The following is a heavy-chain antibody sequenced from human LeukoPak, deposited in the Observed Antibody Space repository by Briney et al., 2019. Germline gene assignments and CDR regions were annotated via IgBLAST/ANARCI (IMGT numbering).Heavy chain of an antibody. CDR3: AKDICSSTSCYVYSGAQYWFDP. CDR2: IKEDGSEK. V-gene: IGHV3-7*03. J-gene: IGHJ5*02. CDR1: GFIFSSYR. Sequence: TGGSLRLSCAVYGFIFSSYRGNWDRQGQGEGLEWVASIKEDGSEKYYVDSVKGRFTISRDNAKNKVYLQMTSLRAEDTALYYCAKDICSSTSCYVYSGAQYWFDPWGQGTLVTVSS. D-gene: IGHD2-2*01.